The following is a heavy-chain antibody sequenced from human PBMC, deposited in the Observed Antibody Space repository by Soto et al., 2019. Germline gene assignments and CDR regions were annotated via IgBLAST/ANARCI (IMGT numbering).Heavy chain of an antibody. CDR2: INPYNGNT. CDR1: GYTFTSYG. V-gene: IGHV1-18*01. D-gene: IGHD1-26*01. J-gene: IGHJ4*02. CDR3: ARDAAVGLFDY. Sequence: RASVKVSCKASGYTFTSYGISWVRQAPGQGLEWMGWINPYNGNTKYAQKLQGRVTMTTDTSTSTAYMELRSLRSDDTAVYYCARDAAVGLFDYWGQGTLVTVS.